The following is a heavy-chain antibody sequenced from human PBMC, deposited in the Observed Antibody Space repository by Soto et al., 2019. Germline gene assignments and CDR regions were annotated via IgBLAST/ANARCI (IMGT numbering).Heavy chain of an antibody. CDR2: ISYDGSEK. J-gene: IGHJ6*02. CDR3: AKGYEVSPPVASAWSSNYFYGVDV. V-gene: IGHV3-30*18. D-gene: IGHD6-19*01. Sequence: XECLNLSCGASGFIFSKYGMHWVRQAPGEGLEWLSLISYDGSEKWYAESVKGRFTISRDNSKNTLYLQMNSLRGDDTAVYFCAKGYEVSPPVASAWSSNYFYGVDVWGRGTTVTVSS. CDR1: GFIFSKYG.